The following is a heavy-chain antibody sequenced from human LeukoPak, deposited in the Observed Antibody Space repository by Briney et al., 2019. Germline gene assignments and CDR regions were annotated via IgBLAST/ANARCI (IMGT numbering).Heavy chain of an antibody. CDR2: INPRGGST. CDR1: GYTFTSYY. CDR3: ARDFYRRRFFDY. J-gene: IGHJ4*02. V-gene: IGHV1-46*01. Sequence: GASVKVSCKASGYTFTSYYMHWVRQAPGQGLEWMGIINPRGGSTSYAQRFQGRVTMTRDTSTSTVYMELSSLRSEDTAVYYCARDFYRRRFFDYWGQGTLVTVSS. D-gene: IGHD4-11*01.